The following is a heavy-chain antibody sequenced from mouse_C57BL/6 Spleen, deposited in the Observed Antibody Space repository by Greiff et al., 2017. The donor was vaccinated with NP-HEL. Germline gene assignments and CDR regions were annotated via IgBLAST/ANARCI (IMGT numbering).Heavy chain of an antibody. D-gene: IGHD2-1*01. CDR2: IYPGDGDT. CDR1: GYAFSSSW. Sequence: VQLQQSGPELVKPGASVKISCKASGYAFSSSWMNWVKQRPGKGLEWIGRIYPGDGDTNYNGKVKGKATLTADKSSSTAYMQLSSLTSEDSAVYFCAREIYYGNRYFDVWGTGTTVTVAS. CDR3: AREIYYGNRYFDV. J-gene: IGHJ1*03. V-gene: IGHV1-82*01.